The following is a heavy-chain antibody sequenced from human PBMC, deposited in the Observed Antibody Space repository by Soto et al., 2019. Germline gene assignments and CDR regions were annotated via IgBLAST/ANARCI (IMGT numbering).Heavy chain of an antibody. D-gene: IGHD2-21*01. V-gene: IGHV3-30-3*01. CDR3: ARDPLIPGNSHNWYFDL. CDR1: GFTFSSYA. CDR2: ISYDGSNK. Sequence: QVQLVESGGGVVQPGRSLRLSCAASGFTFSSYAMHWVRQAPGKGLEWVAVISYDGSNKYYADSVKGRFTISRDNSKNTLYLQMNSLRAEDTAVYYCARDPLIPGNSHNWYFDLWGRGTLVTVSS. J-gene: IGHJ2*01.